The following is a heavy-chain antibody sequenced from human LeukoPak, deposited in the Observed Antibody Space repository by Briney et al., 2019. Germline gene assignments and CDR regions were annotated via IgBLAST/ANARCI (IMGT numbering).Heavy chain of an antibody. V-gene: IGHV4-4*07. J-gene: IGHJ4*02. Sequence: SETLSLTCTVSGDSINSYYWSWIRQPAGKGLEWIGRLYTNGSPNYNPSLKSRVTVSVDTSKSQFSLNLRSVTAADTAVYYCARDSGYDLTWGQGTLVTVSS. CDR3: ARDSGYDLT. D-gene: IGHD5-12*01. CDR2: LYTNGSP. CDR1: GDSINSYY.